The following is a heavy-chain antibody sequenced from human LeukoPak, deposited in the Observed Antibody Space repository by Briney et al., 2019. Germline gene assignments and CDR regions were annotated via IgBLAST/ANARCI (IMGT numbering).Heavy chain of an antibody. J-gene: IGHJ4*02. V-gene: IGHV3-66*02. CDR2: IYSGGST. Sequence: GGSLRLSCAAPGFTVSSNYMSWVRQAPGKGLEWVSVIYSGGSTYYADSVKGRFTISRDNSKNTLYLQMNSLRAEDTAMYYCARDTNGDVGGFDYWGQGTLVTVSS. CDR3: ARDTNGDVGGFDY. D-gene: IGHD2-8*01. CDR1: GFTVSSNY.